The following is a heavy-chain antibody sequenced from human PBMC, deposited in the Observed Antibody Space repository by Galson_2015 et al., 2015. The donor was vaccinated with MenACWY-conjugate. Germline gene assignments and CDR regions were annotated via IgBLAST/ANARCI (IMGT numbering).Heavy chain of an antibody. D-gene: IGHD6-25*01. CDR2: ISSSSSTI. V-gene: IGHV3-48*01. Sequence: SLRLSCAASGFTFSTYSMNWVRQAPGKGLEWVSYISSSSSTIYYADSVKGRFTISRDNAKNTLYLQMNSLRAEDTAVYYCARDSGYGMDVWGQGTTVTVSS. CDR3: ARDSGYGMDV. J-gene: IGHJ6*02. CDR1: GFTFSTYS.